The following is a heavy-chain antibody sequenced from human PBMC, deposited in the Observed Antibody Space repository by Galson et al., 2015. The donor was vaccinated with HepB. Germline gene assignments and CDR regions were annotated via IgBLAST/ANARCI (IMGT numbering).Heavy chain of an antibody. V-gene: IGHV3-23*01. CDR3: AKGDLEWELLRQDGGFDY. Sequence: SLRLSCAASGFTFSSYAMSWVRQAPGKGLEWVSAISGSGGSTYYADSVKGRFTISRDNSKNTLYLQMNSLRAEDTAVYYCAKGDLEWELLRQDGGFDYWGQGTLVTVSS. D-gene: IGHD1-26*01. J-gene: IGHJ4*02. CDR2: ISGSGGST. CDR1: GFTFSSYA.